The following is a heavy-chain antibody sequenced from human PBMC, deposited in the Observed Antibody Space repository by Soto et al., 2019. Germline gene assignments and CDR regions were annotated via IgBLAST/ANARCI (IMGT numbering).Heavy chain of an antibody. Sequence: EVQLVESGGTLVQPGGSLRLSCAASGFTFSSFWMHWVRQVPGKGLVWVSRINSDGSRTDYADSVKGRFTISRDNAKNTVYLQMNSLRAEDTAVYFCARTQQPLDYWGQGTLVTVSS. V-gene: IGHV3-74*01. CDR3: ARTQQPLDY. CDR1: GFTFSSFW. CDR2: INSDGSRT. J-gene: IGHJ4*02. D-gene: IGHD6-13*01.